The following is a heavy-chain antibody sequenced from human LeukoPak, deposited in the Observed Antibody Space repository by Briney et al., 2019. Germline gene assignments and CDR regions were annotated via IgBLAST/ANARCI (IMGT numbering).Heavy chain of an antibody. V-gene: IGHV3-21*01. CDR2: ITSSSSYI. D-gene: IGHD2-15*01. CDR3: ARDGGYCSGGSCYYYGMDV. J-gene: IGHJ6*02. CDR1: GFTFSSYT. Sequence: GGSLRLSCAASGFTFSSYTINWVRQAPGKGLEWVLSITSSSSYIYYADSLKGRFTISRDNAKNSLYLQMNSLRAEDTAVYYCARDGGYCSGGSCYYYGMDVWGQGTTVTVSS.